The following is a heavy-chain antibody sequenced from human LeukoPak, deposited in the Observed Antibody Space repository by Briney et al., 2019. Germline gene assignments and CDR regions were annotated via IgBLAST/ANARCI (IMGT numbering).Heavy chain of an antibody. J-gene: IGHJ4*02. CDR3: ARLIYGSGLDY. D-gene: IGHD3-10*01. V-gene: IGHV4-38-2*02. Sequence: SETLSLTCTVSGYSISSGYYWGWIRQPPGKGLEWIGSIYHSGSTYYNPSLKSRVTISVDTSKNQFSLKLSSVTAADTAVYYCARLIYGSGLDYWGQGTLVTVSS. CDR2: IYHSGST. CDR1: GYSISSGYY.